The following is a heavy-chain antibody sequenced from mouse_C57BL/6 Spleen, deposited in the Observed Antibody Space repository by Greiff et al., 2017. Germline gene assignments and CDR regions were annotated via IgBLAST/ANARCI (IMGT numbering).Heavy chain of an antibody. V-gene: IGHV5-4*03. D-gene: IGHD2-1*01. Sequence: EVKLVESGGGLVKPGGSLRLSCAASGFTFSSYAMSWVRQTPEKRLEWVATISDGGSYTYYPDNVKGRFTISRDNAKNNLYLQMSHLKSEDTAMYYCARSTMVTTSNYYAMDYWGQGTSVTVSS. CDR2: ISDGGSYT. J-gene: IGHJ4*01. CDR3: ARSTMVTTSNYYAMDY. CDR1: GFTFSSYA.